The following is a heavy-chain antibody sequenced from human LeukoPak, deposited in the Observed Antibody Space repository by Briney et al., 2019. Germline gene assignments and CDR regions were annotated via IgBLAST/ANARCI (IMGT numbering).Heavy chain of an antibody. J-gene: IGHJ4*02. CDR1: GGSISSYY. Sequence: SETLSLTCTVSGGSISSYYWSWIRQPPGKGLEWIGYIYYSGSTNYNPSLKSRVTISVDTSKNQFSLKLSSVTAADTAVYYCAREEVGMFGGVRYWGQGTLVTVSS. CDR3: AREEVGMFGGVRY. CDR2: IYYSGST. D-gene: IGHD3-16*01. V-gene: IGHV4-59*01.